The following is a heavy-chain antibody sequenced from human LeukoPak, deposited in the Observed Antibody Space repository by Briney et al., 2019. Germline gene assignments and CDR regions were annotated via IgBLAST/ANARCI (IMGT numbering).Heavy chain of an antibody. Sequence: SQTLSLTCAVSGGSISSGGYSWSWIRQPPGKGLEWIGYIYHSGSTYYNPSLKSRVTISVDRSKNQFSLKLSSVTAADTAVYYCARMGTYYYDSSGFDIWGQGTMVTVSS. V-gene: IGHV4-30-2*01. CDR3: ARMGTYYYDSSGFDI. CDR1: GGSISSGGYS. J-gene: IGHJ3*02. CDR2: IYHSGST. D-gene: IGHD3-22*01.